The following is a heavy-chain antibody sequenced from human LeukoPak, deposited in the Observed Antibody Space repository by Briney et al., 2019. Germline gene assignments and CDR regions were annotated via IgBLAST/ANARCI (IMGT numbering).Heavy chain of an antibody. CDR3: ARGVPGYCSSTSCYPFDY. Sequence: PSETLSLTCAAYGGSFSGYYWSWIRQPPGKGLEWIGEINHSGSTNYNPSLKSRVTISVDTSKNQFSLKLSSVTAADTAVYYCARGVPGYCSSTSCYPFDYWGQGTLVTVPS. D-gene: IGHD2-2*01. CDR2: INHSGST. CDR1: GGSFSGYY. V-gene: IGHV4-34*01. J-gene: IGHJ4*02.